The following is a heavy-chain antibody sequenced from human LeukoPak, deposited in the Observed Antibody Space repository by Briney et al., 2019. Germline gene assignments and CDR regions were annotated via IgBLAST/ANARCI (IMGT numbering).Heavy chain of an antibody. D-gene: IGHD7-27*01. CDR3: ASTANWGGGYFDY. CDR1: GGTFSSYA. J-gene: IGHJ4*02. Sequence: ASVKVSCKASGGTFSSYAISWVRQAPGQGLEWMGRIIPILGIANYAQTFQGRVTITADKSTSTAYMELSSLRSEDTAVYYCASTANWGGGYFDYWGQGTLVTVSS. V-gene: IGHV1-69*04. CDR2: IIPILGIA.